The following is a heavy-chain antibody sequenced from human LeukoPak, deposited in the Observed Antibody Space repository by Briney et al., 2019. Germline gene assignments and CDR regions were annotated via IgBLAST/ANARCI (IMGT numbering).Heavy chain of an antibody. V-gene: IGHV1-2*02. CDR2: INPNSGGT. Sequence: ASVKVSCKASGYTFTGYYMHWVRQAPGQGLEWMGWINPNSGGTNYAQKFQGRVTMTRDTSISTAYMELSRLRSEDTAVYYCARHVNNDYGDLDYWGQGTLVTVSS. D-gene: IGHD4-17*01. J-gene: IGHJ4*02. CDR1: GYTFTGYY. CDR3: ARHVNNDYGDLDY.